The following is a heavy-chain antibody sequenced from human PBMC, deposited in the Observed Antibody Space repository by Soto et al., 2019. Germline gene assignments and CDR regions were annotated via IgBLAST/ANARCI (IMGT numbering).Heavy chain of an antibody. CDR1: GYTLTDKY. Sequence: GSVKVSYKASGYTLTDKYIHLVREAPGQGLEWMGWINPNGGTNYAQKFQGRVTMTRDTSISTAYMELSRLRSDDTAVYYCARSLTTLTTLLDYWGQGTLVTAPQ. CDR2: INPNGGT. J-gene: IGHJ4*02. D-gene: IGHD4-17*01. V-gene: IGHV1-2*02. CDR3: ARSLTTLTTLLDY.